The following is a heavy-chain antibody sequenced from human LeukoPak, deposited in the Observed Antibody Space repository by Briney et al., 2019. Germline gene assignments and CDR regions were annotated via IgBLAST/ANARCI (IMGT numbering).Heavy chain of an antibody. CDR2: INHSGST. Sequence: SETLSLTCAVYGGSFSGYYWRWIRQPPGKGLEWIGKINHSGSTNYNPSLKSRVTISVDTSKNQFSLKLSSVTAADTAVYYCARGLLDYGSGSLPHDYWGQGTLVTVSS. V-gene: IGHV4-34*01. D-gene: IGHD3-10*01. J-gene: IGHJ4*02. CDR3: ARGLLDYGSGSLPHDY. CDR1: GGSFSGYY.